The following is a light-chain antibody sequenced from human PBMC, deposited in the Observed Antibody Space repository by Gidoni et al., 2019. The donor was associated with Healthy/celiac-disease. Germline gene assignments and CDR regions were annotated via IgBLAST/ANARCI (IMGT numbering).Light chain of an antibody. CDR2: AAS. V-gene: IGKV1-39*01. CDR3: QQSYSTPFT. CDR1: QSISSY. Sequence: IRMTQSPSSFSASTGDRVTITCRASQSISSYLNWYQQKPGKAPKLLIYAASSLQSGVPSRFSGSGSGTDFTLTISSLQPEDFATYYCQQSYSTPFTFGGGTKVEIK. J-gene: IGKJ4*01.